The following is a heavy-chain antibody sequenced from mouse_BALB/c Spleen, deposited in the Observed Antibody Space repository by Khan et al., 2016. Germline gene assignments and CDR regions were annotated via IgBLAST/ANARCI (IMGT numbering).Heavy chain of an antibody. CDR3: ARLRRVYAMDY. D-gene: IGHD2-12*01. CDR2: ISYDGSN. Sequence: EVQLQESGPGLVKPSQSLSLTCTVTGYSITSGYYWNWIRQFPGNKLEWMGYISYDGSNNYNPSLKNRISIAGDTSKNQFFLKLNSVTTEDTATYYCARLRRVYAMDYWGQGTSVTVSS. J-gene: IGHJ4*01. V-gene: IGHV3-6*02. CDR1: GYSITSGYY.